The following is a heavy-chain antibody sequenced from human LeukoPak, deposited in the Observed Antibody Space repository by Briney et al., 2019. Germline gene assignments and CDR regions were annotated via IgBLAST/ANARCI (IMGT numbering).Heavy chain of an antibody. CDR2: INGGGVNT. J-gene: IGHJ4*02. D-gene: IGHD3-3*01. V-gene: IGHV3-23*01. CDR3: AKGRIRGVRFWGDY. Sequence: GGSLRLSCAASGFTFSSYAMSWVRQAPGKGLEWVSTINGGGVNTHYADSVGGRFTISRDNSKNTLFLQMNSLRAEDAAVYYCAKGRIRGVRFWGDYWGQGTLVTVSS. CDR1: GFTFSSYA.